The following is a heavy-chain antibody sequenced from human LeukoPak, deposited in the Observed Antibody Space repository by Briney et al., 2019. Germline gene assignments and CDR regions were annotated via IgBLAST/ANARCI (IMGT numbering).Heavy chain of an antibody. D-gene: IGHD3-22*01. J-gene: IGHJ4*02. Sequence: SGGSLRLSCAASGFTFSSYWMSWVRQAPGKGLEWVANIKQDGSEKDCVDSVKGRFTISRDNAKNSLYLQMNSLRGEDTAVYYCARSPRWYYDGSGYSGYFDYWGQGTLVTVSS. CDR2: IKQDGSEK. V-gene: IGHV3-7*01. CDR1: GFTFSSYW. CDR3: ARSPRWYYDGSGYSGYFDY.